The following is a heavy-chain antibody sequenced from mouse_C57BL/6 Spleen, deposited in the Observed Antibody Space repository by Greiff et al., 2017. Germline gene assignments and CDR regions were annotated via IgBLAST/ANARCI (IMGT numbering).Heavy chain of an antibody. D-gene: IGHD1-1*01. CDR1: GYAFSSSW. CDR3: ANYYGSSYDWYFDV. Sequence: VKLLESGPELVKPGASVKISCKASGYAFSSSWMNWVKQRPGKGLEWIGRIYPGDGDTNYNGKVKGKGTLTADKSSSTAYMQLSSLTSEDSAVYFCANYYGSSYDWYFDVWGTGTTVTVSS. CDR2: IYPGDGDT. J-gene: IGHJ1*03. V-gene: IGHV1-82*01.